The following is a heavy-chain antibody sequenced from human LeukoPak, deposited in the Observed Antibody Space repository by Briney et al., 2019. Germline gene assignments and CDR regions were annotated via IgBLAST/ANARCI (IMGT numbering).Heavy chain of an antibody. J-gene: IGHJ4*02. CDR1: GFTFSTYS. CDR2: ISSSSSYI. V-gene: IGHV3-21*04. D-gene: IGHD6-19*01. CDR3: ASFSYSSGWYEVY. Sequence: PGGSLRLSCAASGFTFSTYSMNWVRQAPGKGLEWVSSISSSSSYIYYADSVKGRFTISRDNAKNSLYLQMNSLRADDTAVYYCASFSYSSGWYEVYWGQGTLVTVSS.